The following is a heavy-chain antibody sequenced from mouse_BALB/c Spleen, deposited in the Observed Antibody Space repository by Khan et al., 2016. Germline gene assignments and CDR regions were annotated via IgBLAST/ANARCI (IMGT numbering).Heavy chain of an antibody. CDR3: MRDYYSFDY. CDR1: GFTFSGFW. CDR2: INSDGSAI. Sequence: EVQLLETGGGLVQPGESRGLSCEGSGFTFSGFWMSWVRQTPGKTLEWIGDINSDGSAINYAPSIKDRFTIFRDNDKNTLYLQMTKVRAEDTANYFCMRDYYSFDYWGQGTTLTVSS. D-gene: IGHD1-1*01. V-gene: IGHV11-2*02. J-gene: IGHJ2*01.